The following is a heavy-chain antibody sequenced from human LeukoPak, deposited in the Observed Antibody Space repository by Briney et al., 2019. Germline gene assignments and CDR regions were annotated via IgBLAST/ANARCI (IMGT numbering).Heavy chain of an antibody. CDR1: GGSISSSSYY. Sequence: SETLSLTCTVSGGSISSSSYYWGWIRQPPGKGLEWIGSIYYSGSTYYNPSLKSRVTISVDTSKNQFSLKLSSVTAADTAVYYCLVRAPLLSSWFDPWGQGTPVTVSS. CDR3: LVRAPLLSSWFDP. D-gene: IGHD2-15*01. J-gene: IGHJ5*02. CDR2: IYYSGST. V-gene: IGHV4-39*01.